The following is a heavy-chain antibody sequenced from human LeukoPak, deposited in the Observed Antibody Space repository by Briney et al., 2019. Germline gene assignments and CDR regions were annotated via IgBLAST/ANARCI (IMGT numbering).Heavy chain of an antibody. V-gene: IGHV4-34*01. Sequence: SETLSLTCAVYGGSFSGYYWSWIRQPPGKGLEWIGEINHSGSTNYNPSLKSRVTIPVDTSKNQFSLKLSSVTAADTAVYYCAGSSPLRYYYYYGMDVWGKGTTVTVSS. CDR2: INHSGST. CDR3: AGSSPLRYYYYYGMDV. D-gene: IGHD6-13*01. CDR1: GGSFSGYY. J-gene: IGHJ6*04.